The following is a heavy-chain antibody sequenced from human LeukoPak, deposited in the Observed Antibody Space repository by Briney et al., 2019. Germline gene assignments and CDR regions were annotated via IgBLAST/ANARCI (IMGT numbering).Heavy chain of an antibody. CDR1: GGSISGGNFY. V-gene: IGHV4-39*01. CDR3: ARLDIVATIFDY. CDR2: IYYRGST. D-gene: IGHD5-12*01. J-gene: IGHJ4*02. Sequence: ASETLSLTCTVSGGSISGGNFYGGWIRQPPGKGLEWIGSIYYRGSTYYNPSLKSRVAISLDTLKNRFSLNLTSVTAADTAVYYCARLDIVATIFDYWGQGTLVTVSS.